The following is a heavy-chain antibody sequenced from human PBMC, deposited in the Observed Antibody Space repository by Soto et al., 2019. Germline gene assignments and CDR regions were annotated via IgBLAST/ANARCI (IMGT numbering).Heavy chain of an antibody. CDR3: ERYCSSTSCYAGLDY. J-gene: IGHJ4*02. D-gene: IGHD2-2*01. CDR1: GYTFTSYA. CDR2: INAGNGNT. Sequence: ASVKVSCKASGYTFTSYAMHWVRQAPGQRLEWMGWINAGNGNTKYSQKFQGRVTITRDTSASTAYMELSSLRSEDTAVYYCERYCSSTSCYAGLDYWGQGTLVTVSS. V-gene: IGHV1-3*01.